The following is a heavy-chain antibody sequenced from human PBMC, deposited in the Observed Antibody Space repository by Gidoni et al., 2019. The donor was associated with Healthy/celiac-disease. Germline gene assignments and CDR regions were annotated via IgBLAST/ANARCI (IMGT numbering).Heavy chain of an antibody. Sequence: QVQPQQWGAGLLTPSETLSLTCAVYGWSFTGYYWSWIRQPPGKGLEWIGEINYSGSTNYNPSLKSRVTISVDTSKNQFSLKLSSVTAADTAVYYCARARGLHYYDSSGYGCWGQGTLVTVSS. CDR2: INYSGST. CDR1: GWSFTGYY. J-gene: IGHJ4*02. CDR3: ARARGLHYYDSSGYGC. D-gene: IGHD3-22*01. V-gene: IGHV4-34*01.